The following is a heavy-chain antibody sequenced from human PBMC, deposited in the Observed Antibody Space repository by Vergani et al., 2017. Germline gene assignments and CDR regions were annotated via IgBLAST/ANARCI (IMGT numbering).Heavy chain of an antibody. V-gene: IGHV1-2*02. J-gene: IGHJ4*02. CDR2: INPYNGVT. CDR1: GYTFTAYY. Sequence: QVHLVQSGPEVQKPGASVTVSCKPSGYTFTAYYLHWVRQAPGQGLEWVGWINPYNGVTKYSQDFEGRVTMSRDTSSNTAYMEVSSLRSDDTAVYDCAIFRPLHCDRPSCYRLDYWGPGTPVTVSS. CDR3: AIFRPLHCDRPSCYRLDY. D-gene: IGHD2-2*01.